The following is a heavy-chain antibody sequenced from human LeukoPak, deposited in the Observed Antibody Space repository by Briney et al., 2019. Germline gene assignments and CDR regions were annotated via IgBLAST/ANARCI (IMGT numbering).Heavy chain of an antibody. V-gene: IGHV4-59*01. D-gene: IGHD3-16*01. Sequence: PSETLSLTCAVYGGSFSSYYWSWIRQPPGKGLEWIGYIYYSGSTNYNPSLKSRVTISVDTSKNQFSLKLSSVTAADTAVYYCARDGGPPYYYYYMDVWGKGTTVTVSS. CDR1: GGSFSSYY. J-gene: IGHJ6*03. CDR3: ARDGGPPYYYYYMDV. CDR2: IYYSGST.